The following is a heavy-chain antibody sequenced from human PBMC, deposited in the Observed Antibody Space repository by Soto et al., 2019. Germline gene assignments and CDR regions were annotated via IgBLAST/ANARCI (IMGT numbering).Heavy chain of an antibody. J-gene: IGHJ4*02. V-gene: IGHV4-59*01. CDR1: GGSISSYY. CDR2: IYYSGST. Sequence: SETLSLTCTVSGGSISSYYWSWIRQPPGKGLEWIGYIYYSGSTNYNPSPKSRVTISVDTSKNQFSLKLSSVTAADTAVYYCARDHRRGYSYGSLDYWGQGTLVTVSS. CDR3: ARDHRRGYSYGSLDY. D-gene: IGHD5-18*01.